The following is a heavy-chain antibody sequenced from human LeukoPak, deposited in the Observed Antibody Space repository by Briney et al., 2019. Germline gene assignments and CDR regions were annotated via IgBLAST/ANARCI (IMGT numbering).Heavy chain of an antibody. D-gene: IGHD2-15*01. V-gene: IGHV3-23*01. CDR1: GFTFSSYA. J-gene: IGHJ4*02. CDR2: ISGSGGGT. Sequence: PGGSLRLSCAVSGFTFSSYAMSWVRQAPGKGLEWVSAISGSGGGTYYADSVKGRFTISRDNSKNTLYLQMNSLRAEDTAVYYCAKKDCSGGNCYPPRFDYWGQGTLVTVSS. CDR3: AKKDCSGGNCYPPRFDY.